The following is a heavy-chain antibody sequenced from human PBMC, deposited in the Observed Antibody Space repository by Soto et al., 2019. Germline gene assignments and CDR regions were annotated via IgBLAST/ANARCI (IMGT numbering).Heavy chain of an antibody. J-gene: IGHJ5*02. Sequence: QVQLQQWGAGLLKPSETLSLTCAVYGGSFSDHYWIWVRQPPGKGVEWIGEIHLSGRTNYNPSLNSRVTISLDTSKNQFSVKLSSVTAADTAVYYCTRTPTRGASAWFDPWGQGTLVSVSS. CDR3: TRTPTRGASAWFDP. D-gene: IGHD1-26*01. CDR1: GGSFSDHY. V-gene: IGHV4-34*01. CDR2: IHLSGRT.